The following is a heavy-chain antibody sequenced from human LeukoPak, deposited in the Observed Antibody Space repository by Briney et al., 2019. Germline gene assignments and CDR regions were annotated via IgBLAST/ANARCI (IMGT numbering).Heavy chain of an antibody. D-gene: IGHD6-13*01. J-gene: IGHJ1*01. V-gene: IGHV3-9*01. CDR2: ISWNSGSI. Sequence: PGGSLRLSCAASGFTFDDYAMHWVRQAPGKGLEWVSGISWNSGSIGYADSVKGRFTISRDNAKNSLYLQMNSLRAEDTALYYCAKVGGIAAAGTVAYFQHWGQGTLVTVSS. CDR3: AKVGGIAAAGTVAYFQH. CDR1: GFTFDDYA.